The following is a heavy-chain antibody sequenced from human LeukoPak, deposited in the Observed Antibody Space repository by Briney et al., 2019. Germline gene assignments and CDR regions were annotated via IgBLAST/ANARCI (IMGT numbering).Heavy chain of an antibody. D-gene: IGHD5-24*01. CDR1: GFTVSSNY. CDR2: IYGGGNI. Sequence: PGGSLRLSCAASGFTVSSNYMNWVRQARGKGLEWVSVIYGGGNIYYADSVKGRFTISRDNSKNTLYLQMNSLRAEDTAVYYCARGAGYNYPYYFDYWGQGTLVTVSS. CDR3: ARGAGYNYPYYFDY. V-gene: IGHV3-53*01. J-gene: IGHJ4*02.